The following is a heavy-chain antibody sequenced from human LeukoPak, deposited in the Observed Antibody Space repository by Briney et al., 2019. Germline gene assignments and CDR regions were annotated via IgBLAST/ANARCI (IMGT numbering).Heavy chain of an antibody. CDR3: ARSALYYDSRGYHYYLDA. Sequence: GGSLRLSCSVSGFSFGDYAMSWVRQAPGKGLEWVGFSRSQAYGGTTEYAASVRGRCTISRDYSKSVAFLELNSLKTEDTAVYYCARSALYYDSRGYHYYLDAWGQETLVTVSS. CDR1: GFSFGDYA. D-gene: IGHD3-22*01. CDR2: SRSQAYGGTT. J-gene: IGHJ4*02. V-gene: IGHV3-49*04.